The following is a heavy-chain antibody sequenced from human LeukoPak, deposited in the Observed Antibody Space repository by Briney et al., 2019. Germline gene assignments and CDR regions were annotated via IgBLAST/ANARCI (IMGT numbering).Heavy chain of an antibody. Sequence: PGGSLRLSCAASGFTFSSYAMSWVRQAPGRGLEWVSAISGSGGSTYYADSVKGRFTISRDNSKNTLYLQMNSLRAEDTAVYYCAKRGSSWYMSGFDYWGQGTLVTVSS. CDR3: AKRGSSWYMSGFDY. V-gene: IGHV3-23*01. J-gene: IGHJ4*02. CDR2: ISGSGGST. CDR1: GFTFSSYA. D-gene: IGHD6-13*01.